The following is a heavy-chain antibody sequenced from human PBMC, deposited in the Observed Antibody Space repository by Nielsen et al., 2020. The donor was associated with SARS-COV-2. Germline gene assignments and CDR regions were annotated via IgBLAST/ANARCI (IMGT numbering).Heavy chain of an antibody. Sequence: GESLKISCAVSGFIFSSYAMNWVRQAPGKGLEWVSAISSSGGNTYYADSVKGRFTISRDNFKNALYLQMNSLRAEDTALYYCAKFLWFGELSDIYFDYWGQGTLVTVSS. D-gene: IGHD3-10*01. CDR2: ISSSGGNT. CDR1: GFIFSSYA. J-gene: IGHJ4*02. V-gene: IGHV3-23*01. CDR3: AKFLWFGELSDIYFDY.